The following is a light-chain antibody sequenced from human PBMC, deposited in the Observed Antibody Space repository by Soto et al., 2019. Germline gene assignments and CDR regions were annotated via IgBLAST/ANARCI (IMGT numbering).Light chain of an antibody. CDR2: APS. Sequence: EIQLTQSPSFLSASLGESVTITCRASHGISSYVAWYKQKPGKAPKLLIYAPSTLQRVVPSRFRGSGSGTEFTLTISSLQPEDFATYYCQKLNSYPITFGQGTRLEIK. V-gene: IGKV1-9*01. CDR1: HGISSY. J-gene: IGKJ5*01. CDR3: QKLNSYPIT.